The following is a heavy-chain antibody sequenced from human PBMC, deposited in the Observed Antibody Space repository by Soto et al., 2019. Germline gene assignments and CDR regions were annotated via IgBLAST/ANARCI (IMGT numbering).Heavy chain of an antibody. Sequence: PGGSLRLSCAASGFTFSSYEMNWVRQAPGKGLXWVSYIXSXGSTIXXADSVKGRFTISRDNAKNSLYLQMNSLRAEDTAVYYCARNFGYGSGSYYSISYYYYYYGMDVWGQGTTVTVSS. CDR1: GFTFSSYE. CDR3: ARNFGYGSGSYYSISYYYYYYGMDV. CDR2: IXSXGSTI. J-gene: IGHJ6*02. V-gene: IGHV3-48*03. D-gene: IGHD3-10*01.